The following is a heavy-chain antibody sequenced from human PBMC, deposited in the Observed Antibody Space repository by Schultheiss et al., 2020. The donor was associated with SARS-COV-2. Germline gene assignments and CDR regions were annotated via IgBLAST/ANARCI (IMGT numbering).Heavy chain of an antibody. CDR2: IYHSGST. Sequence: SETLSLTCAVSGYSISSGYYWGWIRQPPGKGLEWIGEIYHSGSTNYNPSLKSRITISLDKSKNQLSLRLSSVTAADTAVYYCAAYDFWSTYGMDVWGQGTTVTVSS. J-gene: IGHJ6*02. V-gene: IGHV4-38-2*01. CDR3: AAYDFWSTYGMDV. CDR1: GYSISSGYY. D-gene: IGHD3-3*01.